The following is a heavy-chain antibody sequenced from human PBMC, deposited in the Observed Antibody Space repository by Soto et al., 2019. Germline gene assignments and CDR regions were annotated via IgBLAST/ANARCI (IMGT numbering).Heavy chain of an antibody. Sequence: QVQLVQSGAEEKKPGASVKVSCKASGYTFTRYAMHWVRQAPGQRLEWMGWINAGNGNTKYSQKFQGRVTITRDTSASTAYMELSSLRSEDTAVYYCARSIVVVTALDYLGQGTLVTVAS. CDR1: GYTFTRYA. CDR3: ARSIVVVTALDY. J-gene: IGHJ4*02. V-gene: IGHV1-3*05. D-gene: IGHD2-21*02. CDR2: INAGNGNT.